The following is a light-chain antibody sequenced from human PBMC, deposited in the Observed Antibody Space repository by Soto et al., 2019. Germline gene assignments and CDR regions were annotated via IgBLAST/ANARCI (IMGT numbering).Light chain of an antibody. CDR2: EVS. CDR3: SSRAISQPYV. V-gene: IGLV2-14*01. CDR1: SSDIGGYNS. Sequence: QSALTQPASVSGSPGQSITISCTGTSSDIGGYNSVSWYQQHPGKAPKLMIYEVSNRPSGVSNRFSASKSGNTASLTISGLQAEDEADYYCSSRAISQPYVFGTGTKVTVL. J-gene: IGLJ1*01.